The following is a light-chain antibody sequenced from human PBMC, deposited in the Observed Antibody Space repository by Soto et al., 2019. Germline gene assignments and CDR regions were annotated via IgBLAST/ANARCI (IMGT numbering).Light chain of an antibody. J-gene: IGKJ5*01. Sequence: DIQMTQSPSSLSASVGDRVTITCRASQSISSSLNWYQQKPGKAPKLLIYAASSLQSGVPSRCSGSGSGTDFTLTISSLQPEDFATYYCQQSYSTPPITFGQGTRLEIK. V-gene: IGKV1-39*01. CDR3: QQSYSTPPIT. CDR2: AAS. CDR1: QSISSS.